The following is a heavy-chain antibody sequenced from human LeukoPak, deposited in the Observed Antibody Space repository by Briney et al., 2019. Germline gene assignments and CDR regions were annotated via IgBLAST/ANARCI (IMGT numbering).Heavy chain of an antibody. CDR2: IIPIFGTA. J-gene: IGHJ3*02. CDR3: ASCWFRGSYLCGAFDI. Sequence: GASVKVSCKASGGTFSSYAISWVRQAPGQGLEWMGGIIPIFGTANYAQKFQGRVTITTDESTSTAYMELSSLRSEDTAVYYCASCWFRGSYLCGAFDIWGQGTMVTVSS. V-gene: IGHV1-69*05. CDR1: GGTFSSYA. D-gene: IGHD1-26*01.